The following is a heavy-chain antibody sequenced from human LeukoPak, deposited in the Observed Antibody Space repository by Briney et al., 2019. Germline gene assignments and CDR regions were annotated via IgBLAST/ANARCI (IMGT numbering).Heavy chain of an antibody. CDR1: GGSISVITYY. D-gene: IGHD3-9*01. J-gene: IGHJ4*02. CDR2: VYYTGST. V-gene: IGHV4-39*01. Sequence: SETLSLTCTVSGGSISVITYYWVWIRQPPGKGLEWIGSVYYTGSTYYNPSLKSRITILLDTSKNQISLNLSSVTAADTAVYYCSRGSYDILTGYSPLGEYWGQGTLVTVSS. CDR3: SRGSYDILTGYSPLGEY.